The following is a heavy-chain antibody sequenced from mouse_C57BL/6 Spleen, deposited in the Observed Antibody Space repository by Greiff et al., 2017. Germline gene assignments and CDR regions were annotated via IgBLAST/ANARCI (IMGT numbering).Heavy chain of an antibody. V-gene: IGHV14-4*01. Sequence: VQLQQSGAELVRPGASVKLSCTASGFNIQDDYMHWVKQRPEQGLEWIGWIDPENGDTEYASKFQGKATITADTSSNTAYLQLSSLTSEDTAVYYCTTPIGLLNFDYWGQGTTLTVSS. CDR2: IDPENGDT. J-gene: IGHJ2*01. CDR1: GFNIQDDY. CDR3: TTPIGLLNFDY. D-gene: IGHD2-3*01.